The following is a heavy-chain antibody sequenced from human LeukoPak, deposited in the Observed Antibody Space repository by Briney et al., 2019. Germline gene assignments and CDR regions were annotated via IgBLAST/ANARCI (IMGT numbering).Heavy chain of an antibody. CDR2: FKSDEST. J-gene: IGHJ1*01. Sequence: GGPLRLSCAASGFTFSSYWMHWVRKAPGKGLVCVSRFKSDESTNYADSENGRFTISRDNAQNTVPLQMNSLRTEDTGVYYCARAPSEIGGYYTEYFRHWGQGTLVTVSS. CDR3: ARAPSEIGGYYTEYFRH. CDR1: GFTFSSYW. V-gene: IGHV3-74*01. D-gene: IGHD3-22*01.